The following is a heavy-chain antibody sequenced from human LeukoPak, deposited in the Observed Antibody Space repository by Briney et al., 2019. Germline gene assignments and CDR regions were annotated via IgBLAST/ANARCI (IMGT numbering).Heavy chain of an antibody. D-gene: IGHD6-19*01. CDR1: GFTFSSYG. V-gene: IGHV3-30*03. Sequence: GGSLRLSCAASGFTFSSYGMHWVRQAPGKGLEWVAVISYDGSNKYYADSVKGRFAISRDNSKNTLYLQMNSLRAEDTAVYYCARDGGSSGTYYASWGQGTLVTVSS. J-gene: IGHJ4*02. CDR3: ARDGGSSGTYYAS. CDR2: ISYDGSNK.